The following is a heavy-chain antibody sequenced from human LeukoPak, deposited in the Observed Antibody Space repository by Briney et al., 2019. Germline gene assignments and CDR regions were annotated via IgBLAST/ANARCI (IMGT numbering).Heavy chain of an antibody. Sequence: ASVKVSCKASGYTFTGYYMHWVRQAPGQGLEWMGWINPNSGGTNYAQKFQGRVTMTRDTSISTAYMELSRLRSDDTAVYYCARDTSSQPKSANWFDPWGQGTLVTVSS. J-gene: IGHJ5*02. CDR1: GYTFTGYY. V-gene: IGHV1-2*02. CDR2: INPNSGGT. D-gene: IGHD1-14*01. CDR3: ARDTSSQPKSANWFDP.